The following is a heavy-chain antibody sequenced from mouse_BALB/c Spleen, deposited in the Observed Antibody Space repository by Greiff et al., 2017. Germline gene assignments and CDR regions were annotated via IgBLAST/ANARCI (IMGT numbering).Heavy chain of an antibody. Sequence: EVKLMESGGGLVKPGGSLKLSCAASGFAFSSYDMSWVRQTPEKRLEWVAYISSGGGSTYYPDTVKGRFTISRDNAKNTLYLQMSSLKSEDTAMYYCARQDSYGNYSDYWGQGTTLTVSS. J-gene: IGHJ2*01. CDR1: GFAFSSYD. CDR3: ARQDSYGNYSDY. V-gene: IGHV5-12-1*01. CDR2: ISSGGGST. D-gene: IGHD2-1*01.